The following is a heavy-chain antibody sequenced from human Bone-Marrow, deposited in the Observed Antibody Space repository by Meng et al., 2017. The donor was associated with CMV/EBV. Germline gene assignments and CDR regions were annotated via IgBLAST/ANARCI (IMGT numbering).Heavy chain of an antibody. Sequence: SLKISCAASGFSFDSYAMHWVRQAPGKGLEWVSGISWNSGSVGYADSVTGRFTISRDNAKNTLYLQMNSLRAEDTAIYYCTSVSTAEPSDYWGQGTLVTVSS. CDR1: GFSFDSYA. CDR2: ISWNSGSV. V-gene: IGHV3-9*01. CDR3: TSVSTAEPSDY. J-gene: IGHJ4*02. D-gene: IGHD1-14*01.